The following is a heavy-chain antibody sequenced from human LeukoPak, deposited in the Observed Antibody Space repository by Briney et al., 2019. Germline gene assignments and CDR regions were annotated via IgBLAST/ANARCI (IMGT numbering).Heavy chain of an antibody. D-gene: IGHD2-8*01. J-gene: IGHJ2*01. CDR2: ISYDGSNK. CDR3: ARSQWDWYFDL. Sequence: PGGSLRLSCAASGFTFSSYAMHWVRQAPGKGLEWVAVISYDGSNKYYADSVKGRFTISRDNSKNTLYLQMNSLRAEDTAVYYCARSQWDWYFDLWGRGTLVTVSS. CDR1: GFTFSSYA. V-gene: IGHV3-30*04.